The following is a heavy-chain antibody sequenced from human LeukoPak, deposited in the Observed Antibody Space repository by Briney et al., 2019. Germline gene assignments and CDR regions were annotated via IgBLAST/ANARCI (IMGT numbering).Heavy chain of an antibody. CDR3: TRTSCGGDCLDFDY. D-gene: IGHD2-21*02. V-gene: IGHV3-49*04. Sequence: PGRSLRLSCTVSGFTFGDYAMSWVRQAPGKGLEWVGFIRSKAYGGTTEYAASVRGRFTISRDDSKSIAYLQMNSLKTDDTAVHYCTRTSCGGDCLDFDYWGQGTLVTVSS. CDR1: GFTFGDYA. J-gene: IGHJ4*02. CDR2: IRSKAYGGTT.